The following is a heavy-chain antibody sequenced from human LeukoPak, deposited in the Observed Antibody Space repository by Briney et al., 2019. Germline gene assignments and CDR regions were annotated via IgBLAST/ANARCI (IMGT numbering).Heavy chain of an antibody. Sequence: SVKVSCKASGGTFSSYAISWVRQAPGQGLEWMGGIIPIFGTANYAQKFQGRVTITTDESTSTAYMELSSLRSEDTAVYYCAVRGTTVTTKDAFDIWGQGTMVTVSS. D-gene: IGHD4-17*01. CDR1: GGTFSSYA. CDR3: AVRGTTVTTKDAFDI. V-gene: IGHV1-69*05. CDR2: IIPIFGTA. J-gene: IGHJ3*02.